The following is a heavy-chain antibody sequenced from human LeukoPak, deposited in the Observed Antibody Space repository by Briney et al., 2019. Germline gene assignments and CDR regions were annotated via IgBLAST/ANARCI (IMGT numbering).Heavy chain of an antibody. CDR2: MYHSGST. CDR3: ARMSPAASDAFDI. V-gene: IGHV4-30-2*01. CDR1: GGSISSGGYY. Sequence: PSETLSLTCTVSGGSISSGGYYWSWIRQPPGKGLEWIGYMYHSGSTYYNPSLKSRVTISVDRSKNQFSLKLSSVTAADTAVYYCARMSPAASDAFDIWGQGTMVTVSS. D-gene: IGHD2-2*01. J-gene: IGHJ3*02.